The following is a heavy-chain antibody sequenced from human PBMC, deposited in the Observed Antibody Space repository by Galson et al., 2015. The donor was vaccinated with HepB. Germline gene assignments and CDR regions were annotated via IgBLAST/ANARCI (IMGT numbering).Heavy chain of an antibody. CDR3: ARASSGGMDV. Sequence: SLRLSCAASGSTFSSYSMNWVRQAPGKGLEWVSYISSSSSTIYYADSVKGRFTISRDNAMNSLYLQMNSLRAEDTAVYYRARASSGGMDVWGQGTTVTVSS. D-gene: IGHD6-6*01. CDR1: GSTFSSYS. J-gene: IGHJ6*02. CDR2: ISSSSSTI. V-gene: IGHV3-48*01.